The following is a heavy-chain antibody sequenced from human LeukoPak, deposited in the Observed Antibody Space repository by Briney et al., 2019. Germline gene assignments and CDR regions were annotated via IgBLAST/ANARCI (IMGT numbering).Heavy chain of an antibody. Sequence: PSETLSLTCTVSGGSISSGGYYWSWIRQPPGKGLEWIGYIYHSGSTYYNPSLKSRVTISVDRSKNQFSLKLSSVTAADTAVYYCAREGPYDYVWGSYRSDDAFDIWGQGTMVTVSS. CDR3: AREGPYDYVWGSYRSDDAFDI. CDR1: GGSISSGGYY. CDR2: IYHSGST. D-gene: IGHD3-16*02. V-gene: IGHV4-30-2*01. J-gene: IGHJ3*02.